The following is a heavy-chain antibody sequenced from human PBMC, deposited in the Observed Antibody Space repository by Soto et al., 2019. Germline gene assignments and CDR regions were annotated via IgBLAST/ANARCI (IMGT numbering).Heavy chain of an antibody. CDR2: ILCKNDGGTT. CDR1: GFTFSDSW. CDR3: TTYDYITGFYRYRWAY. J-gene: IGHJ4*02. D-gene: IGHD3-16*02. Sequence: EVQLVESGGGLVTPGGSLRLSCVASGFTFSDSWMGWVRQAPGKGLEWVGRILCKNDGGTTDYAAPVKGRVTISRDDSKNTLYLQMNRLRTEDSAVYYCTTYDYITGFYRYRWAYWGQGTLVTVSS. V-gene: IGHV3-15*01.